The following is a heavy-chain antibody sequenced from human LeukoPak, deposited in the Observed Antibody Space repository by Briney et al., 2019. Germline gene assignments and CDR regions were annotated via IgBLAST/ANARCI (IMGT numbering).Heavy chain of an antibody. D-gene: IGHD5-24*01. Sequence: SVKVSCKASGGTFSSYAISWVRQAPGQGLEWMGGIIPIFGTANYAQKFQGRVTITTDESTSTAYMELSSLRSEDTAVYYCARGGLEMASNFDYWGQGTLVTVSS. J-gene: IGHJ4*02. CDR3: ARGGLEMASNFDY. CDR1: GGTFSSYA. CDR2: IIPIFGTA. V-gene: IGHV1-69*05.